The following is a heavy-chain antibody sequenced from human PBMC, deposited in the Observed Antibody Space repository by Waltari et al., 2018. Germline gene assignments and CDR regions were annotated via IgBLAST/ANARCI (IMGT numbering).Heavy chain of an antibody. CDR1: GGTFSSYT. D-gene: IGHD4-17*01. CDR2: IIPILGIA. J-gene: IGHJ4*02. CDR3: AEFPLPTLTHYFDY. Sequence: QVQLVQSGAEVKKPGSSVKVSCKASGGTFSSYTISWVRQAPGQGLEWMGRIIPILGIANYAQKFQGRVTITADKSTSTAYMELSSRRSEDTAVYYCAEFPLPTLTHYFDYWGQGTLVTVSS. V-gene: IGHV1-69*02.